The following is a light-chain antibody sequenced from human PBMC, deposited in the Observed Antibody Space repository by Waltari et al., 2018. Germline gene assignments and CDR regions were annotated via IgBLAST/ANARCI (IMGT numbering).Light chain of an antibody. CDR3: SSYASSSSVV. CDR2: GVS. Sequence: QSALTQPASVSGSPGQSITISCTGTNSDDLGGYRYFSWYQQHPGKAPKLISYGVSNRPPRVSPRFAGSRTGNTASLTSSGLQAEDEADYYCSSYASSSSVVFGGGTKLTVL. V-gene: IGLV2-14*03. CDR1: NSDDLGGYRY. J-gene: IGLJ2*01.